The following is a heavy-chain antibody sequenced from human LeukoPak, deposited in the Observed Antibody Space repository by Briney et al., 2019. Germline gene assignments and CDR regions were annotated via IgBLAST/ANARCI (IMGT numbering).Heavy chain of an antibody. J-gene: IGHJ5*02. D-gene: IGHD3-16*01. CDR2: IKSRTDGGTT. CDR3: ARDARGIDP. CDR1: GFTFSNAW. Sequence: GGSLRLSCAASGFTFSNAWMSWVRQAPGKGPEWVGRIKSRTDGGTTDYAAPVKGRFTISRDDSKNTLYLQMNSLRAEDTAVYYCARDARGIDPWGQGTLVTVSS. V-gene: IGHV3-15*01.